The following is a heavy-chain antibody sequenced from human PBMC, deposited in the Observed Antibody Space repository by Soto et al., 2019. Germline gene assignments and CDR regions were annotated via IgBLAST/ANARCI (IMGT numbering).Heavy chain of an antibody. Sequence: GGSLRLSCAASGFTVSSNYMSWVRQAPGKGLEWVSVIYSGGSTYYADSVKGRFTISRDNSKNTQYLQMNSLSAEDTAVYYCARDRVESGYPEYFQHWGQGTLVTVSS. V-gene: IGHV3-53*01. CDR1: GFTVSSNY. CDR2: IYSGGST. CDR3: ARDRVESGYPEYFQH. J-gene: IGHJ1*01. D-gene: IGHD3-22*01.